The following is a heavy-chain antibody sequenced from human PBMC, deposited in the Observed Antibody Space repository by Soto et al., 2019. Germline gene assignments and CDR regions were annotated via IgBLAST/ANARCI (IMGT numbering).Heavy chain of an antibody. CDR3: ARNWFSVAGRFNFDY. CDR2: VDYSGNS. D-gene: IGHD6-19*01. V-gene: IGHV4-59*01. J-gene: IGHJ4*02. Sequence: SETLSLTCTVYGGSINTYYWSWIRQPPGKGLEWIGYVDYSGNSDSSPSLKSRVTISIDTSKKQVSLKLNSVTAADTAVYYCARNWFSVAGRFNFDYWGQGIPVTVSS. CDR1: GGSINTYY.